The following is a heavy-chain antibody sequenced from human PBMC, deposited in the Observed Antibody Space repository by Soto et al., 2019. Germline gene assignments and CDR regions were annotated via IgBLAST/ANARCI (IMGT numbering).Heavy chain of an antibody. V-gene: IGHV3-30*18. D-gene: IGHD6-13*01. J-gene: IGHJ4*02. CDR1: GFTFSSYG. CDR3: AKDGDAAAAGYYFDS. Sequence: GGSLRLSCAASGFTFSSYGMHWVRQAPGKGLEWVAVISYNGNDKYHADSVKGRFTVPRDNSKNTLYLQMNSLRPEDTAVYHCAKDGDAAAAGYYFDSWGQGTLVTVSS. CDR2: ISYNGNDK.